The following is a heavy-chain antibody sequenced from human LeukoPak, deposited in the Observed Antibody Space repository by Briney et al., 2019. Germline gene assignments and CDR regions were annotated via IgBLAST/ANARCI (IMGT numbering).Heavy chain of an antibody. V-gene: IGHV3-66*01. CDR3: ARDRVMIQLWFPSIH. Sequence: GGSLRLSCAPSGFTVSSNYMVWVRQAPGKGLEWVSVIYSGGSTYYADSVKGRFTISRGNSKNTLYLQMNSLRAEDTAVYYCARDRVMIQLWFPSIHWGQGTLVTVSS. CDR1: GFTVSSNY. J-gene: IGHJ4*02. CDR2: IYSGGST. D-gene: IGHD5-18*01.